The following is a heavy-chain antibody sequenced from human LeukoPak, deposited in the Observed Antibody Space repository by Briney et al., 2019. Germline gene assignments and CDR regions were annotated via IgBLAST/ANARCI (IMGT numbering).Heavy chain of an antibody. CDR3: ARDVVVVAATPWFDP. CDR1: GFTFSSYA. D-gene: IGHD2-15*01. V-gene: IGHV3-30*04. J-gene: IGHJ5*02. CDR2: ISYDGSNK. Sequence: TGRSLRLSCAASGFTFSSYAMHWVRQAPGKGLEWVAVISYDGSNKYYADSVKGQFTISRDNAKNSLYLQMNSLRGEDTAVYYCARDVVVVAATPWFDPWGQGTLVTVSS.